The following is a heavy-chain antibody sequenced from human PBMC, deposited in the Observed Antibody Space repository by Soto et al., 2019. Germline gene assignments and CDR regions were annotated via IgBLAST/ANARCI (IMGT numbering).Heavy chain of an antibody. D-gene: IGHD3-22*01. CDR1: GGSISSSTYY. Sequence: QLQLQESGPGLVKPSETLSLTCTVSGGSISSSTYYWGWVRQPPGKGLEWIGSVYYSGSTYYNPSLKSRVTISVDTSMNQFSLKLSSVTAADTAVYYCARHISEGTYYYDISAYHYYFDYWGQGTLVTVSS. V-gene: IGHV4-39*01. CDR3: ARHISEGTYYYDISAYHYYFDY. CDR2: VYYSGST. J-gene: IGHJ4*02.